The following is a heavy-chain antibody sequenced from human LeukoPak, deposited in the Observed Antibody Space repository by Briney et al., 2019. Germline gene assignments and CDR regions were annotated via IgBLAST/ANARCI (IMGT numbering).Heavy chain of an antibody. CDR2: INPNSGGT. V-gene: IGHV1-2*02. CDR3: ARELDSSGWGLDY. D-gene: IGHD6-19*01. Sequence: GASVKVSCKASGYTFTGYYMHWVRQAPGQGLEWMGWINPNSGGTNYAQKFQGRVTMTRDTSTSTVYMELSSLRSEDTAVYYCARELDSSGWGLDYWGQGTLVTVSS. J-gene: IGHJ4*02. CDR1: GYTFTGYY.